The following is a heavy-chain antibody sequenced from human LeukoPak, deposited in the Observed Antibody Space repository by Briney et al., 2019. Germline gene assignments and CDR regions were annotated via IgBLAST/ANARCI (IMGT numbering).Heavy chain of an antibody. Sequence: LSLTCAVYGGSFNDYYWNWVRQAPGKGLEWVSYISSSGRTIYYADSVKGRFTISRDNAKNSLYLQMSSLRAEDTAVYYCAREKMGVGYYMDVWGKGTTVTISS. CDR2: ISSSGRTI. CDR3: AREKMGVGYYMDV. V-gene: IGHV3-11*04. CDR1: GGSFNDYY. J-gene: IGHJ6*03. D-gene: IGHD1-26*01.